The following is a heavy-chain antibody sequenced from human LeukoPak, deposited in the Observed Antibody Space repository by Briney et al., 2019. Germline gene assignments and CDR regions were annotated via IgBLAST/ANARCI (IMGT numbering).Heavy chain of an antibody. V-gene: IGHV3-30-3*01. Sequence: PGGSLRLSCAASGFTFSDYYMSWIRQAPGKGLEWVAVISYDGSNKYYADSVKGRFTISRDNSKNTLYLQMNSLRAEDTAVYYCARAEIVVVVAATFPGYWGQGTLVTVSS. D-gene: IGHD2-15*01. J-gene: IGHJ4*02. CDR2: ISYDGSNK. CDR1: GFTFSDYY. CDR3: ARAEIVVVVAATFPGY.